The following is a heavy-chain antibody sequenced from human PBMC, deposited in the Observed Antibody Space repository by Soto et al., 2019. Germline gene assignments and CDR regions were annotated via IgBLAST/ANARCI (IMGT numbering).Heavy chain of an antibody. V-gene: IGHV4-34*01. CDR2: INHSGST. CDR3: ARGSPGWNYYYYYGMDV. CDR1: GGSFSGYY. J-gene: IGHJ6*02. D-gene: IGHD1-1*01. Sequence: PSETLSLTCAVYGGSFSGYYWSWIRQPPGKGREWIWEINHSGSTNYNPSLKSRVTISVDTSKNQFSLKLSSVTAADTAVYYCARGSPGWNYYYYYGMDVWGQGTTVTVSS.